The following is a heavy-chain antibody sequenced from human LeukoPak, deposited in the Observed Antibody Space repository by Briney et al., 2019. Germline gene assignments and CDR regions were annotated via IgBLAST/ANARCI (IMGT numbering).Heavy chain of an antibody. J-gene: IGHJ4*02. CDR3: AKGPSSGWTYYFDY. Sequence: GGSLRLSCAASGFTVSSYGMHWVRQAPGKGLEWVAFIRYDGSNKYYADSVKGRFTISRDNSKNTLYLQMNSLRAEDTAVYYCAKGPSSGWTYYFDYWGQGTLVTVSS. D-gene: IGHD6-19*01. CDR2: IRYDGSNK. CDR1: GFTVSSYG. V-gene: IGHV3-30*02.